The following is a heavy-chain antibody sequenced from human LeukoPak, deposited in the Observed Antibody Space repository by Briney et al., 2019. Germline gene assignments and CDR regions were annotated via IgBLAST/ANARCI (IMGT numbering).Heavy chain of an antibody. Sequence: SETLSLTCAVYGGSFSGYYWSWIRQPPGKGLEWIGEINHSGSTNYNPSLTSRVTISVDTSKNQFSLKRSSVTAADTAVYYCARASHPDIVVVPAAIYFDLWGRGTLVTVSS. CDR3: ARASHPDIVVVPAAIYFDL. V-gene: IGHV4-34*01. CDR2: INHSGST. CDR1: GGSFSGYY. J-gene: IGHJ2*01. D-gene: IGHD2-2*01.